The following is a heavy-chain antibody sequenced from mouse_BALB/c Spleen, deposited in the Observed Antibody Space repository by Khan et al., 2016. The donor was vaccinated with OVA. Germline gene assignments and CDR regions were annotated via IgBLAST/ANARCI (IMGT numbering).Heavy chain of an antibody. J-gene: IGHJ3*01. CDR3: TRGNYYGSNAWFAY. CDR2: INTNTGEP. CDR1: GYTFTNYG. V-gene: IGHV9-3*02. D-gene: IGHD1-1*01. Sequence: QIQLVQSGPELKKPGETVKISCKASGYTFTNYGINWVKQAPGKGLKWMGWINTNTGEPTYAEEFKGRFAFSLDTSASTAYLQLNNLTNEDTATYFCTRGNYYGSNAWFAYWGQGTLVTVSA.